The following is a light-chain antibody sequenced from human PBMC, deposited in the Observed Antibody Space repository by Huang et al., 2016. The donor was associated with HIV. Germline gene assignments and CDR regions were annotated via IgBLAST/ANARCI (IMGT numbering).Light chain of an antibody. J-gene: IGKJ1*01. V-gene: IGKV3-15*01. CDR3: QQYNIWPVT. Sequence: EIVMTQSPATLSVSPGERATLSCRNSQSVSRKLACYQQKPGQAPRLLIYGASTRATGSPARVSGSGSGTEFTLTISSLQSEDFAIYYCQQYNIWPVTFGQGTKVEVK. CDR2: GAS. CDR1: QSVSRK.